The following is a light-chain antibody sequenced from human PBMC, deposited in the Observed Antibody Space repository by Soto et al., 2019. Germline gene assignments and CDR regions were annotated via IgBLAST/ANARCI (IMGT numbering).Light chain of an antibody. Sequence: SLLTQPPPMSAAPGQKVTHSCSGNSSHIGNNYVSWYQQLPGTAPKLLIYENNKRPSGIPDRFSGSKSGTSATLGITGLQTGDEADYYCGTWDSSLSSYVFGTGTKVTVL. CDR1: SSHIGNNY. CDR3: GTWDSSLSSYV. V-gene: IGLV1-51*02. CDR2: ENN. J-gene: IGLJ1*01.